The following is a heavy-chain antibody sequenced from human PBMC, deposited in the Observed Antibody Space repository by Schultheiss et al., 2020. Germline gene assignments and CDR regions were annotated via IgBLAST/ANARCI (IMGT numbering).Heavy chain of an antibody. CDR1: GGSISSYY. D-gene: IGHD1-26*01. V-gene: IGHV4-59*12. CDR2: IYYSGST. J-gene: IGHJ4*02. Sequence: SKTLSLTCTVSGGSISSYYWSWIRQPPGKGLEWIGYIYYSGSTNYNPSLKSRVTISVDTSKNQFSLKLSSVTAADTAVYYCARLSGTYGSDCDYWGQGTLVTVSS. CDR3: ARLSGTYGSDCDY.